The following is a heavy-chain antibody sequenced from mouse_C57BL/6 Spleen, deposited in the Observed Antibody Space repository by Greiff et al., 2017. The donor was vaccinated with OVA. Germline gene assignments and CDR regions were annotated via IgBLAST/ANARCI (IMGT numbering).Heavy chain of an antibody. J-gene: IGHJ4*01. V-gene: IGHV1-50*01. CDR1: GYTFTSYW. D-gene: IGHD2-4*01. Sequence: QVQLQQSGAELVKPGASVKLSCKASGYTFTSYWMQWVKQRPGQGLEWIGEIDPSDSYTNYNQKFKGKATLTVDTSSSTAYMQLSSLTSEDSAVYYCAGLRQGYYYAMDYWGQGTSVTVSS. CDR2: IDPSDSYT. CDR3: AGLRQGYYYAMDY.